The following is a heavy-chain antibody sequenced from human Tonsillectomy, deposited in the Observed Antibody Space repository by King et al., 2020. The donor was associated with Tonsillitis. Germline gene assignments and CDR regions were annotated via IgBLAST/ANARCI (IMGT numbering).Heavy chain of an antibody. V-gene: IGHV3-64D*06. CDR3: VKEEELTVIPRATGFDC. CDR2: INPNGDNT. J-gene: IGHJ4*02. Sequence: EVQLVESGGDLVLPGGALRLSCSASGFPFRAYLMHWVRQAPGKGLEYVSSINPNGDNTDYADSVKGRFSISRDNSRSTLFLQMSSLRVEDTAVYYCVKEEELTVIPRATGFDCWGQGTLVTVSS. CDR1: GFPFRAYL. D-gene: IGHD2-21*02.